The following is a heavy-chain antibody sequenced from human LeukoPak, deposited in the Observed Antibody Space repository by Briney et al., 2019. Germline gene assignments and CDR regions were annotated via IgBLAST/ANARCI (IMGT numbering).Heavy chain of an antibody. CDR2: IYSGGSS. J-gene: IGHJ4*02. Sequence: GSLRLSCAASGLTVGFKCMSWVRQAPGKGLEWVSIIYSGGSSYYADSVKGRFTVSRDTSKNTLYLQMNSLRAEDTAVYYCARDYADYVGYFFLDYWGQGTLVTVSS. D-gene: IGHD4-17*01. V-gene: IGHV3-66*01. CDR3: ARDYADYVGYFFLDY. CDR1: GLTVGFKC.